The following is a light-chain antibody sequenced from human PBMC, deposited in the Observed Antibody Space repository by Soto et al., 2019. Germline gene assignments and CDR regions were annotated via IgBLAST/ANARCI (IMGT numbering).Light chain of an antibody. CDR1: QSLLYISNNKNY. J-gene: IGKJ4*01. V-gene: IGKV4-1*01. CDR2: WTS. CDR3: QQYYSTPLT. Sequence: DIVMTHSPDSLAVSLGERATINCKSSQSLLYISNNKNYLAWYQQIPGQPPKLLIYWTSTRESGVPDRFSGSGSGTDFTLTISSLQAEDVAVYYCQQYYSTPLTFGGGTKVDIK.